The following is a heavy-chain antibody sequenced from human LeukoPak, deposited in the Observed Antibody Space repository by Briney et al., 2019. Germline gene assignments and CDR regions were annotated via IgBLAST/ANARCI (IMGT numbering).Heavy chain of an antibody. CDR3: ARDHSSSWSTNAFDI. D-gene: IGHD6-13*01. V-gene: IGHV4-38-2*02. J-gene: IGHJ3*02. CDR2: IYHSGST. Sequence: SETLSLTCAVSGYSISSGYYWGWIRPPPGKGREWIGSIYHSGSTYYNPSLKSRVTISVDTSKNQFSLKLSSVTAADTAVYYCARDHSSSWSTNAFDIWGQGTMVTVSS. CDR1: GYSISSGYY.